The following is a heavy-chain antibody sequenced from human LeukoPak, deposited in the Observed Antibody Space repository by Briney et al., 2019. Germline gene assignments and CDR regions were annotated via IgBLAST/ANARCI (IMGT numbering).Heavy chain of an antibody. V-gene: IGHV4-39*01. CDR1: GGSISSSSYY. CDR2: IYYSGST. CDR3: ARVLDYDILTGQTWRGTDAFDI. Sequence: PSETLSLTCTVSGGSISSSSYYWGWIRQPPGKGLEWIGSIYYSGSTYYNPSLKSRVTISVDTSKNQFSLKLSSVTAADTAVYYCARVLDYDILTGQTWRGTDAFDIWGQGTMVTVSS. D-gene: IGHD3-9*01. J-gene: IGHJ3*02.